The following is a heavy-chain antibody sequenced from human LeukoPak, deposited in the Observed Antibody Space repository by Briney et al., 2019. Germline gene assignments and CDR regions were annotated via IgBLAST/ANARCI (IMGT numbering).Heavy chain of an antibody. D-gene: IGHD3-10*01. CDR3: ARDAQLSGSGSYGPFDY. Sequence: TSQTLSLTCTVSGGSISSGGHCWSWIRQHPGKGLEWIGYIYYSGSTYYNPSLKSRVTISVDTSKNQFSLKLSSVTAADTAVYYCARDAQLSGSGSYGPFDYWGQGTLVTVSS. J-gene: IGHJ4*02. CDR2: IYYSGST. V-gene: IGHV4-31*03. CDR1: GGSISSGGHC.